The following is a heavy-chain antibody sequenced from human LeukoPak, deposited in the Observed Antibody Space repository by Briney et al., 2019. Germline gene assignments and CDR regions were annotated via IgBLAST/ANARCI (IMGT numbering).Heavy chain of an antibody. V-gene: IGHV3-23*01. J-gene: IGHJ6*03. CDR3: ARGGATGYYFGAGDYYYYMDV. Sequence: GGSLRLSCAASGFTFSSYAMSWVRQAPGKGLEWVSTISGSGGSTYYADSVKGRFTVSRDNSKNTLYLQMNSLRAEDTAVYYCARGGATGYYFGAGDYYYYMDVWGKGTTVTVSS. CDR1: GFTFSSYA. D-gene: IGHD3-9*01. CDR2: ISGSGGST.